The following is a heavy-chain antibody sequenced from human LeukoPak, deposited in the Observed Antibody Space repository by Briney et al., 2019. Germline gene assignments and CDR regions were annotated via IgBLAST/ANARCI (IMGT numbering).Heavy chain of an antibody. Sequence: GRSLRLSCAASGFTFSSYAMHWVRQAPGKGLEWVAVISYDGSNKYYADSVKGRFTISRDNSKNTLYLQMNSLRAEDTAVYYCARGFGTGTIRPLDYWGQGTLVTDSS. D-gene: IGHD1-1*01. CDR1: GFTFSSYA. J-gene: IGHJ4*02. CDR2: ISYDGSNK. CDR3: ARGFGTGTIRPLDY. V-gene: IGHV3-30-3*01.